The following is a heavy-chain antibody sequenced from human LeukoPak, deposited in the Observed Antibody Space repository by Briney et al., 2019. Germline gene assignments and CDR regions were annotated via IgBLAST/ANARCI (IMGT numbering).Heavy chain of an antibody. CDR1: GGSFSGYY. D-gene: IGHD3-3*01. J-gene: IGHJ5*02. V-gene: IGHV4-34*01. CDR2: INHSGST. Sequence: SETLSLTCAVYGGSFSGYYWSWIRQPPGKGLEWIGEINHSGSTNYNPSLKSRVTISVDTSKNQFSLKLSSVTAADTAVYYCATGNFWSGYFYWFDPWGQGTLVTVSS. CDR3: ATGNFWSGYFYWFDP.